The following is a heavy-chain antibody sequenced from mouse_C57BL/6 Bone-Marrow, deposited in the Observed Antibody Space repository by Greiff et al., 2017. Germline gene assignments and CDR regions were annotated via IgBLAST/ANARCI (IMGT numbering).Heavy chain of an antibody. J-gene: IGHJ2*01. V-gene: IGHV14-2*01. Sequence: VQLQQSGAELVKPGASVKLSCTASGFNIKDYYMHWVKQRTEQGLEWIGRIDPEDGETKYAQKFQGKATITADTSSNTTYLQLSSMTSEDTAVDYCARDHYYGSSYNLDYWGQGTTLTVSS. D-gene: IGHD1-1*01. CDR3: ARDHYYGSSYNLDY. CDR1: GFNIKDYY. CDR2: IDPEDGET.